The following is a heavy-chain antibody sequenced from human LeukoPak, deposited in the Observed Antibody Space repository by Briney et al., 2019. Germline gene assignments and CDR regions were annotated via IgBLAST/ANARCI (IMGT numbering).Heavy chain of an antibody. CDR3: ATSLYSGYDFADY. CDR2: IYYSGST. J-gene: IGHJ4*02. D-gene: IGHD5-12*01. V-gene: IGHV4-31*03. Sequence: SETLSLTCTVSGGSISSGGYYWSWIRQHPGKGLECIGYIYYSGSTYYNPSLKSRVTISVYTSKNQFSLKLSSVTAADTAVYYCATSLYSGYDFADYWGQGTLVTVSS. CDR1: GGSISSGGYY.